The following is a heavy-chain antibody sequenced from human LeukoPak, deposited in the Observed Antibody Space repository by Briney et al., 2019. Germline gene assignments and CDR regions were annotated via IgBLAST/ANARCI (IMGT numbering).Heavy chain of an antibody. J-gene: IGHJ4*02. V-gene: IGHV1-46*02. CDR1: GCTFNSYY. CDR3: GRENPNTYFFDF. D-gene: IGHD3-16*01. Sequence: GVSVTVSCKASGCTFNSYYIHWLGQAPGPGLEGVGIVKSSGDIKLYAQKHQGRVTVTRDTYTSTVYMELRSLTSEDTAVYYCGRENPNTYFFDFWGQGTLVTVSS. CDR2: VKSSGDIK.